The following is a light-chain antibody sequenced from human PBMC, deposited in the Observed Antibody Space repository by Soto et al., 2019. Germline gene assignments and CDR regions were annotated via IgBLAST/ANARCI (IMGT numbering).Light chain of an antibody. CDR3: QQYCSTPLT. Sequence: VTTQSPQSLAVSLGYMATLNCKSSQSVLYSSNNKNYLAWYQQKPGQPPKLLIYWASTRESGVPDRFSGSGSGTDFTLTISSLQAEDFAVYYCQQYCSTPLTFGGGTRLDIK. CDR2: WAS. V-gene: IGKV4-1*01. J-gene: IGKJ5*01. CDR1: QSVLYSSNNKNY.